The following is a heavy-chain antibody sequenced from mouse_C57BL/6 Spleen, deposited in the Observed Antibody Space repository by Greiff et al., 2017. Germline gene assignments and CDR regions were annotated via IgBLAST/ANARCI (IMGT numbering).Heavy chain of an antibody. V-gene: IGHV3-6*01. CDR2: ISYDGRN. CDR1: GYSITSGYY. CDR3: ARDDGDWYSDV. Sequence: EVKLMESGPGLVKPSQSLSLTCSVTGYSITSGYYWNWIRQFPGNKLEWMGYISYDGRNNYNPYLTNRISITRDTSKNQFFLKLNSVTTEDTATYYCARDDGDWYSDVWGTGTTVTVSS. J-gene: IGHJ1*03.